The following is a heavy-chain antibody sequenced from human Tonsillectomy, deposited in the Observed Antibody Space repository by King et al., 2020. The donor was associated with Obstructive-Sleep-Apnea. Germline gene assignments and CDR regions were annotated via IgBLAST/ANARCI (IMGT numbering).Heavy chain of an antibody. J-gene: IGHJ4*02. CDR1: GFSLTDYA. CDR3: AKDTDGGIAAAGTTFES. V-gene: IGHV3-9*01. D-gene: IGHD6-13*01. CDR2: INWNSAYI. Sequence: VQLVESGGGLVQPGRSLRLSCVVSGFSLTDYAMHWVRQAPGKDLEWVSAINWNSAYIGYADSVKGRFTISRDNAKNSLYLQMNSLGAEDTAFYYCAKDTDGGIAAAGTTFESWGQGTLVTVSS.